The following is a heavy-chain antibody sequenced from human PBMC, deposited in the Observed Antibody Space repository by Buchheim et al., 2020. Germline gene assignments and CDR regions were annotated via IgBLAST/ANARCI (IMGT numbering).Heavy chain of an antibody. J-gene: IGHJ4*02. Sequence: EVQLLESGGGLVQPGGSLRLSCAASGFTLSSYAMSWVRQAPGTGLEWVSSISGSGGTTYYADSVKGRFTISRDNSKNSLYLQMNSLRAEDTAVYYCAKSYTSSWETSGYWGQGTL. D-gene: IGHD6-13*01. CDR1: GFTLSSYA. CDR3: AKSYTSSWETSGY. V-gene: IGHV3-23*01. CDR2: ISGSGGTT.